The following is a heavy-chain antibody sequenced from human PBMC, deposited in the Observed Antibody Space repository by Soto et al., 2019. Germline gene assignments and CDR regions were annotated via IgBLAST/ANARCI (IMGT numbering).Heavy chain of an antibody. V-gene: IGHV3-15*01. CDR3: HITVIGA. CDR2: IKSKSDGGTV. D-gene: IGHD3-3*01. Sequence: EVQLVGSGGGSVKPGESLRLSCAASGLALNDAWVSWVRQAPGRGLEWVGRIKSKSDGGTVDYATPVKGRFIISRDESTNILYLQMNSLKTEDTAIYYCHITVIGAGGQGTLVTVSS. J-gene: IGHJ4*02. CDR1: GLALNDAW.